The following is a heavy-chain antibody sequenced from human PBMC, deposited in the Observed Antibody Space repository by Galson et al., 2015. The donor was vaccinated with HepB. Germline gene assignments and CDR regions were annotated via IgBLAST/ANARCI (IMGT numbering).Heavy chain of an antibody. Sequence: SVKVSCKASGGTFSNYAVNWVRQAPGKGLEWMGRIIPFIGITNYAQKFHGRVTFTADRSTSTAYMALSSLRSEDTAVYYCARDSEGVATNHWGQGTLVTVSS. CDR1: GGTFSNYA. V-gene: IGHV1-69*04. D-gene: IGHD5-12*01. J-gene: IGHJ5*02. CDR2: IIPFIGIT. CDR3: ARDSEGVATNH.